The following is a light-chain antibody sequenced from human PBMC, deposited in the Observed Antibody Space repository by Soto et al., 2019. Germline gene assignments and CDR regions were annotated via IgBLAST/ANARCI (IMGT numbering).Light chain of an antibody. CDR1: QSVSTY. J-gene: IGKJ5*01. V-gene: IGKV3-20*01. CDR3: QQYGSSPPIT. Sequence: EIVLPQSPATLSLSPGERATLSCRASQSVSTYLAWYQHKPGQAPRLLMYGASSRATGIPDRFSGSGSGTDFTLTISRLEPEDFAVYYCQQYGSSPPITFGQGTRLEI. CDR2: GAS.